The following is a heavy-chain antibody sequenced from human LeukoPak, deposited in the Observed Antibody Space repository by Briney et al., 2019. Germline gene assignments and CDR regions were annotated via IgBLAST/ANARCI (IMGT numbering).Heavy chain of an antibody. Sequence: GGSLRLSCAASGFTFDDYAMHWVRQAPRKGLEWVSAISWNSGSISYADSVKGRFTISRDNAKNSLYLQMNSLRAEDTALYYCAKDRKYDFWSGYLDYWGQGTLVTVSS. J-gene: IGHJ4*02. D-gene: IGHD3-3*01. V-gene: IGHV3-9*01. CDR2: ISWNSGSI. CDR1: GFTFDDYA. CDR3: AKDRKYDFWSGYLDY.